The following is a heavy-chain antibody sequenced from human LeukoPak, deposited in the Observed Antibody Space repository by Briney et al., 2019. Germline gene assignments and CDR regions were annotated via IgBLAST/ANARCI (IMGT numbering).Heavy chain of an antibody. CDR3: ARWYLSSGWYLLDV. CDR2: MKRDGSEI. Sequence: GGSLRLSCSASGFTFSTYWMSWVRQAPGKGLEWMANMKRDGSEIYYVDSVKGRFTISRDNAKNSLYLQMNSLRAEDTAMYYCARWYLSSGWYLLDVWGQGTTVTVSS. V-gene: IGHV3-7*03. D-gene: IGHD6-19*01. J-gene: IGHJ6*02. CDR1: GFTFSTYW.